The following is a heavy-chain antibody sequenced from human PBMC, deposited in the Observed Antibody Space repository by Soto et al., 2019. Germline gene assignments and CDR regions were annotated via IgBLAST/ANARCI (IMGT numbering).Heavy chain of an antibody. D-gene: IGHD4-17*01. J-gene: IGHJ4*02. CDR2: IIPILGIA. Sequence: QVQLVQSGAEVKKPGSSVKVSCKASGGTFSSYTISWVRQAPGQGLEWMGRIIPILGIANYAQKFQGRVTITADKSTSTAYMEMSSLRSEDTAVYCCARDWDYGDETGFDYWGQGTLVTVSS. CDR3: ARDWDYGDETGFDY. V-gene: IGHV1-69*08. CDR1: GGTFSSYT.